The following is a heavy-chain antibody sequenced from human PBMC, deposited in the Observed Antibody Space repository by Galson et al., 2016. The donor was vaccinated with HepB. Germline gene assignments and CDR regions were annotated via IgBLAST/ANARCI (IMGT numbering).Heavy chain of an antibody. Sequence: CAISGDSVSSNSASWNWIRQSPSRGLEWLGRTYYRTANWYNDSAVSVKSRIAINPDTSKNQFSLLLNSVTPEDTAVYYCARGSYFYYSNGFRGLWYFDLWGRGTLVSVSS. J-gene: IGHJ2*01. CDR3: ARGSYFYYSNGFRGLWYFDL. CDR1: GDSVSSNSAS. CDR2: TYYRTANWYN. V-gene: IGHV6-1*01. D-gene: IGHD3-22*01.